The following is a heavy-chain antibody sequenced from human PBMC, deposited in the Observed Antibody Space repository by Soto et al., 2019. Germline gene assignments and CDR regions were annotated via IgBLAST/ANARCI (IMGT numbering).Heavy chain of an antibody. D-gene: IGHD5-18*01. CDR1: GDSTRSRYW. J-gene: IGHJ6*02. CDR3: ARGGYSYGRDYGMDV. V-gene: IGHV4-4*02. CDR2: VNQSGTS. Sequence: SETLSLTCGVSGDSTRSRYWWTWLRRPPGRGLQWIGEVNQSGTSNYNPSLKSRVTISVDTSKNQFSLKLTSVTAADTAVYYCARGGYSYGRDYGMDVWGQGTTVTVSS.